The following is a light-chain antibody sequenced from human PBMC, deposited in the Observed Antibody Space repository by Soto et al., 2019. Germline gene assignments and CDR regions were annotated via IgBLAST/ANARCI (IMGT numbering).Light chain of an antibody. CDR3: VAWDDSLSGLV. J-gene: IGLJ1*01. Sequence: QSALTQPPSASGTPGQRVTISCSGRNANIGNNFVCWYQQLPGTAPKLLIYINDQRPSGVPDRFSRSKSGTSASLAISGRRSEDEADYYCVAWDDSLSGLVFGPGTKVTV. CDR1: NANIGNNF. CDR2: IND. V-gene: IGLV1-47*02.